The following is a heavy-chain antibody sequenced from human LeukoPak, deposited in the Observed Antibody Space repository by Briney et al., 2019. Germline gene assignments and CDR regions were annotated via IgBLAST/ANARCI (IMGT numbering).Heavy chain of an antibody. CDR2: ISSDGYRT. J-gene: IGHJ4*02. CDR1: GFPFSTYD. D-gene: IGHD3-3*01. V-gene: IGHV3-30*03. Sequence: PGGSLRLSCAASGFPFSTYDMHWVRQAPDKGLQWVAVISSDGYRTDYPDSVKGRFTISRDNSKNTLYLQMNSLRAEDTAVYYCARDGGYDFWSGYYQDYWGQGTLVTVSS. CDR3: ARDGGYDFWSGYYQDY.